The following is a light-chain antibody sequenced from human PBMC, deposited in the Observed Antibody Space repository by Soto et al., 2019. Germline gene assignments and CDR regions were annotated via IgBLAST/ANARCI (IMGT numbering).Light chain of an antibody. J-gene: IGLJ1*01. CDR2: EVS. V-gene: IGLV2-11*01. CDR3: CSYAGSYSYV. CDR1: SSDVGGYNY. Sequence: QSALTQPASVSGSPGQSITISCTGTSSDVGGYNYVSWYQQHPGKAPKLMIYEVSNRPSGVPDRFSGSKSGNTASLTISGLQAEDEADYYCCSYAGSYSYVFETGTKLTVL.